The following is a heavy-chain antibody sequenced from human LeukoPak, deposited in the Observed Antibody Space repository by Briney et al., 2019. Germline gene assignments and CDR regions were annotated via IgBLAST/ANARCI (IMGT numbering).Heavy chain of an antibody. V-gene: IGHV3-64*01. CDR3: ARDWRELHDYVPYYGMDV. J-gene: IGHJ6*02. D-gene: IGHD4-17*01. CDR1: GFTFSSYA. CDR2: ISSNGGST. Sequence: PGGSLRLSCAASGFTFSSYAMHWVRQAPGKGLEYVSAISSNGGSTYYANSVKGRFTISRDNSKNTLYLQMGSLRAEDMAVYYCARDWRELHDYVPYYGMDVWGQGTTVTVSS.